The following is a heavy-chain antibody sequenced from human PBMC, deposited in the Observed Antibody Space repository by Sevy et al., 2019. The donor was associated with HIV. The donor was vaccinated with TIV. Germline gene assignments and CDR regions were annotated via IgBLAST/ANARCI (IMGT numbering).Heavy chain of an antibody. J-gene: IGHJ6*02. Sequence: GGSLRLSCAASGFTFSTYVMNWVRQAPGKGLEWVSSISRSGRSTYSADSVEGRFTISRDNFKNTLYLQLSSLRVDDTAVYYCAKGYCDGGSCPRDYYYYGMDVWGQGTTVTVSS. V-gene: IGHV3-23*01. CDR1: GFTFSTYV. D-gene: IGHD2-15*01. CDR3: AKGYCDGGSCPRDYYYYGMDV. CDR2: ISRSGRST.